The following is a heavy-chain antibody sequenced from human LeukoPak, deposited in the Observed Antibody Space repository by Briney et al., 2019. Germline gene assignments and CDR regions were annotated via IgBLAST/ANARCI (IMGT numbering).Heavy chain of an antibody. CDR1: GDPISSYY. CDR2: IYTSGST. J-gene: IGHJ6*03. Sequence: PSDTLSLNCTVSGDPISSYYWRWLRKPPGKGLEWIGYIYTSGSTNYNPALKRRVTIPVDTSKNQFSLKLSSVTAADTAVYYCARGTDFWSGYLASTYYMDVWGKGTTVTVSS. V-gene: IGHV4-4*09. CDR3: ARGTDFWSGYLASTYYMDV. D-gene: IGHD3-3*01.